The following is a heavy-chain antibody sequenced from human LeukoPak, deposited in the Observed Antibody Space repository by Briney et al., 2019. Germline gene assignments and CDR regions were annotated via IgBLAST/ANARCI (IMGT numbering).Heavy chain of an antibody. CDR2: INSDGKIT. Sequence: GGSLRLSCAASGFTLTTYWMHWVRQAPGKGLVWVSRINSDGKITTYADSVKGRLTISGDYAKNTLYLQMSSLRAEDTAVYYCARGSGHDAFDIWGQGTTVTVSS. J-gene: IGHJ3*02. CDR3: ARGSGHDAFDI. V-gene: IGHV3-74*01. CDR1: GFTLTTYW.